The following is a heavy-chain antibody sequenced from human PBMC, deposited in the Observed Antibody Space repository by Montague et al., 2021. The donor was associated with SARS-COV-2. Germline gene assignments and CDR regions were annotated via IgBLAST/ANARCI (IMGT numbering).Heavy chain of an antibody. V-gene: IGHV3-53*01. CDR1: GFTVSSNY. Sequence: SRRLSCAASGFTVSSNYMSWVRQAPGKGLEWVSVIYSGGSTYYADSVKGRFTISRDNSKNTLYLQMNSLRAEDTAVYYCARGGAAAGKGWGWFDPWGQGTLVTVSS. CDR3: ARGGAAAGKGWGWFDP. D-gene: IGHD6-13*01. J-gene: IGHJ5*02. CDR2: IYSGGST.